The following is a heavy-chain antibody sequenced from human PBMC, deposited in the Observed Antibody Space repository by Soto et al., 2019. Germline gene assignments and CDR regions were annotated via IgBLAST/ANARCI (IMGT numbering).Heavy chain of an antibody. CDR2: ISSSGSTI. Sequence: GGSLRLSCAASGFTFSDYYMSWIRQAPGKGLEWVSYISSSGSTIYYADSVKGRITISRDNAKNSLYLQMNSLSAEDTAVYYCSRRCTNGVCYTSYGMDVWGQGTTVTVSS. CDR3: SRRCTNGVCYTSYGMDV. CDR1: GFTFSDYY. D-gene: IGHD2-8*01. V-gene: IGHV3-11*01. J-gene: IGHJ6*02.